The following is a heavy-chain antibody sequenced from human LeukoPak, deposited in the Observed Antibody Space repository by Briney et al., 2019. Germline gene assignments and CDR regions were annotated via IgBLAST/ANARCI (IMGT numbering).Heavy chain of an antibody. V-gene: IGHV1-2*02. CDR3: ARGGVVVVPAADFDY. CDR2: VNPNSGDT. CDR1: GYTFTGAY. J-gene: IGHJ4*02. D-gene: IGHD2-2*01. Sequence: ASVKVSCKASGYTFTGAYMHWVRQAPGQGLEWMGWVNPNSGDTNYAQKFQGRVTMTRDTSISTAYMELSRLRSDDTAVYYCARGGVVVVPAADFDYWGQGTLVTVSS.